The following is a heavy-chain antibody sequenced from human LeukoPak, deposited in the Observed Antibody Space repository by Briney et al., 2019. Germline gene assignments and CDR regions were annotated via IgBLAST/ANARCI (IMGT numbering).Heavy chain of an antibody. CDR1: GYTFTSYG. V-gene: IGHV1-18*01. CDR3: ATRPWGELLPNQPGDY. D-gene: IGHD3-10*01. J-gene: IGHJ4*02. Sequence: ASVKVSCKASGYTFTSYGISWVRQAPGQGLEWMGWISAYNGNTNYAQKLQGRVTMTEDTSTDTAYMELSSLRSEDTAVYYRATRPWGELLPNQPGDYWGQGTLVTVSS. CDR2: ISAYNGNT.